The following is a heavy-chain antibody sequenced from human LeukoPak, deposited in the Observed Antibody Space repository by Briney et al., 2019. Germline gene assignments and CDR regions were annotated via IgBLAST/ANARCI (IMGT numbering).Heavy chain of an antibody. Sequence: PGGPLRLSCAASGFTFSNYAMMWVRQAPGKRLEWVSSITGSGDGTYYADSVRGRFTISRDNSENTLYLQLNSLRAEDTAVYFCVKGFVHPTYYFEYWGQGTLVTVSS. CDR2: ITGSGDGT. CDR3: VKGFVHPTYYFEY. V-gene: IGHV3-23*01. D-gene: IGHD3-10*01. J-gene: IGHJ4*02. CDR1: GFTFSNYA.